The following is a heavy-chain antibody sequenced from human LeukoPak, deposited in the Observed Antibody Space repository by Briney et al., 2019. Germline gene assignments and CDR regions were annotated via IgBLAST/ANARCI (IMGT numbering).Heavy chain of an antibody. Sequence: GGSLRLSCAASGFNLDNYAMHWVRQAPGKGLEWLSGISWNGDGTDYADSVKSRFLNSKDNAQHSLSLQMNSLRVEDTALYYCAKTNTWWFNTFDIWGQGTMVTVSS. J-gene: IGHJ3*02. CDR1: GFNLDNYA. V-gene: IGHV3-9*01. D-gene: IGHD2-8*02. CDR2: ISWNGDGT. CDR3: AKTNTWWFNTFDI.